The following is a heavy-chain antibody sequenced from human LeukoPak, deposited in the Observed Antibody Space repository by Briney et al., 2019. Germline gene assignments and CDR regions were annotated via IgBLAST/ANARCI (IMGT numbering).Heavy chain of an antibody. J-gene: IGHJ4*02. CDR3: ARDRRLRYYYDSSGYYLDY. CDR1: GFTFSSYA. CDR2: ISYDGSNK. V-gene: IGHV3-30-3*01. D-gene: IGHD3-22*01. Sequence: GRSLRLSCAASGFTFSSYAMHWVRQAPGKGLEWVAVISYDGSNKYYADSVKGRFTISRDNSKNTLYLQMNSLRAEDTAVYYCARDRRLRYYYDSSGYYLDYWGQGTLVTVSS.